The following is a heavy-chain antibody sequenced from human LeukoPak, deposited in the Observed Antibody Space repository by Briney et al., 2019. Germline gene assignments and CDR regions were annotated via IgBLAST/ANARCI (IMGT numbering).Heavy chain of an antibody. J-gene: IGHJ6*02. V-gene: IGHV3-48*04. CDR1: GFTFSSYS. CDR3: ARVKAGYSSGWSGGYYYYYGMGV. Sequence: GGSLRLSCAASGFTFSSYSMNWVRQAPGKGLEWVSYISSSSSTIYYADSVKGRFTISRDNAKNSLYLQMNSLRAEDTAVYYCARVKAGYSSGWSGGYYYYYGMGVWGQGTTVTVSS. D-gene: IGHD6-19*01. CDR2: ISSSSSTI.